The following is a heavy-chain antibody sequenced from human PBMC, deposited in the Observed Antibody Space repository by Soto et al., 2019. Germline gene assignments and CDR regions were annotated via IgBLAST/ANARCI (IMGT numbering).Heavy chain of an antibody. J-gene: IGHJ6*02. CDR1: GYTFTSYD. Sequence: ASVKVSCKASGYTFTSYDINWVRQATGQGLEWMGWMNPNSGNTGYAQKFQGRVTMTRNTSISTAYMELSSLRSEDTAVYYCARSLDCISTSCYAQRYYYYGMDVWG. D-gene: IGHD2-2*01. CDR3: ARSLDCISTSCYAQRYYYYGMDV. CDR2: MNPNSGNT. V-gene: IGHV1-8*01.